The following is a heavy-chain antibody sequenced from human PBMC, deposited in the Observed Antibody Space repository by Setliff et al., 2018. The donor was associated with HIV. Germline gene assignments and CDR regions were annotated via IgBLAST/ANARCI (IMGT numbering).Heavy chain of an antibody. CDR1: GFTFRNYG. CDR3: AKEDQRVTSVDY. V-gene: IGHV3-30*02. Sequence: PGGSLRLSCAASGFTFRNYGMHWVRQAPGKGLEWVAFIRLDGSDKFYADSVKGRFTISRDNSKNTLFLQMNSLRSGDTAVYYCAKEDQRVTSVDYWGQGTPVTVSS. CDR2: IRLDGSDK. J-gene: IGHJ4*02. D-gene: IGHD2-2*01.